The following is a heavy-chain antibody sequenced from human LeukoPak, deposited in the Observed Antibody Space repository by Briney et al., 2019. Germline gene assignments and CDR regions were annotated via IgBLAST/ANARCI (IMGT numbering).Heavy chain of an antibody. CDR1: GFSLSTSGMC. CDR3: ARVTYYGSSGYYPSYGMDV. V-gene: IGHV2-70*01. Sequence: SGPALVKPTQTLTLTCTFSGFSLSTSGMCVSWIRQPPGKALEWLALIDWDDDKYYSTSLKTRLTISKDTSKNQVVLTMTNMDPVDTATYYCARVTYYGSSGYYPSYGMDVWGQGTTVTVSS. CDR2: IDWDDDK. D-gene: IGHD3-22*01. J-gene: IGHJ6*02.